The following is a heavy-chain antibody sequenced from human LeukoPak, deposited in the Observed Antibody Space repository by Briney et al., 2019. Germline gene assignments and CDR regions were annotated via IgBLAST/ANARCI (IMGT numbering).Heavy chain of an antibody. V-gene: IGHV3-74*01. CDR2: INGDGTRT. Sequence: GGSLRLSCAASGFTFSSYWMHWVRQAPGKGLVWVSRINGDGTRTNYADSVKGRFAISRDNAENTVNLQIYSLKTEDTAVYYCTTDYYDSSGYLHYFDYWGQGTLVTVSS. D-gene: IGHD3-22*01. CDR3: TTDYYDSSGYLHYFDY. CDR1: GFTFSSYW. J-gene: IGHJ4*02.